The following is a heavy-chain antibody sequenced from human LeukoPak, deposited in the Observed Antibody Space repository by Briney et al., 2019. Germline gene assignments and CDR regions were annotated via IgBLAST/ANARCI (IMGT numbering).Heavy chain of an antibody. CDR3: ARALPSTTVTTFFFDY. CDR2: INHSGST. J-gene: IGHJ4*02. Sequence: SETLSLTCAVYGGSFSGYYWSWIRQPPGKGLEWIGEINHSGSTNYNPSLKSRVTISVDTSKNQFSLKLSSVTAADTAVYYCARALPSTTVTTFFFDYWGQGTLVTVSS. V-gene: IGHV4-34*01. D-gene: IGHD4-17*01. CDR1: GGSFSGYY.